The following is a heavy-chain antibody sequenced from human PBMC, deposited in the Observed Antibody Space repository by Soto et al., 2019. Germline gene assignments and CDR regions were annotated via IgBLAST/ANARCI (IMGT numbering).Heavy chain of an antibody. CDR3: ARSGAAGGSFDY. CDR2: IYYSGGT. V-gene: IGHV4-39*01. J-gene: IGHJ4*02. Sequence: QLQLQESGPGLVKPSETLSLTCTVSGGSISSSSYYWGWIRQPPGKGLEWIGSIYYSGGTYYNPSPQSRXXIXVXXSKNQFSLKLSSVTAADTAVYYCARSGAAGGSFDYWGQGTLVTVSS. D-gene: IGHD6-25*01. CDR1: GGSISSSSYY.